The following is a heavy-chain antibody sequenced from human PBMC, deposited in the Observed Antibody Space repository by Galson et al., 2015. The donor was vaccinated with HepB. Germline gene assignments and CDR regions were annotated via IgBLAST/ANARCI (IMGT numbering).Heavy chain of an antibody. Sequence: SVKVSCKASGYTFTSYYMHWVRQAPGQGLEWMGIINPSGGSTSYAQKFQGRVTMTRDTSTSTVYMELSSLRSEDTAVYYCARDYGGYCSSTSCYGVYWFDPWGQVTLVTVSS. V-gene: IGHV1-46*01. CDR3: ARDYGGYCSSTSCYGVYWFDP. D-gene: IGHD2-2*01. CDR1: GYTFTSYY. CDR2: INPSGGST. J-gene: IGHJ5*02.